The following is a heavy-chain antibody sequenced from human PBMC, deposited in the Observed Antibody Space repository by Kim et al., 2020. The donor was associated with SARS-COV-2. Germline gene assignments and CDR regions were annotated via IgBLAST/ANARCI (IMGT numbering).Heavy chain of an antibody. V-gene: IGHV3-30*07. CDR3: AREDGVDYGDYYYYYGMDV. Sequence: GRFTISSDNSKNTLYLQMNSLGAEDTAVYYCAREDGVDYGDYYYYYGMDVWGQGTTVTVSS. D-gene: IGHD4-17*01. J-gene: IGHJ6*02.